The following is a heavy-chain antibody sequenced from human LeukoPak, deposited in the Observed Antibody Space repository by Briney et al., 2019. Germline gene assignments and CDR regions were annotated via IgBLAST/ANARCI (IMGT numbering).Heavy chain of an antibody. J-gene: IGHJ6*03. D-gene: IGHD3-22*01. Sequence: SETLSLTCAVSGYSISSGYYWGWIRQPPGKGLQWIGSFYHSGSTYYNPSLRRRVTISVDTSKNQFSLELSSVTAADTAVYYCARQHYYDSSGFYPPATRVYYYYYYMDVCGKGTTVTVSS. CDR2: FYHSGST. V-gene: IGHV4-38-2*01. CDR1: GYSISSGYY. CDR3: ARQHYYDSSGFYPPATRVYYYYYYMDV.